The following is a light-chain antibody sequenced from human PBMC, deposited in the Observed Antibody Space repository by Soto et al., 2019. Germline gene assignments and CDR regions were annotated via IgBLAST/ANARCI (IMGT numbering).Light chain of an antibody. CDR1: SNDVGYYDY. Sequence: HSVLTQPPSASGFPGQSVTISCTGTSNDVGYYDYVSWYQQHPGKAPKLVIYEVTKRPSGVPDRVSASKSGNTASLTVSGLRAEDEADYYCSSYAGSNNFVFGSGTKLTVL. CDR3: SSYAGSNNFV. J-gene: IGLJ6*01. CDR2: EVT. V-gene: IGLV2-8*01.